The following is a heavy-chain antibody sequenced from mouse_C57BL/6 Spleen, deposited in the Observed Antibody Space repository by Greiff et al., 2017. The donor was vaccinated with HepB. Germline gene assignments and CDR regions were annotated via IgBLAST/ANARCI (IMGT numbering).Heavy chain of an antibody. CDR1: GYTFTSYW. CDR2: IDPSDSYT. D-gene: IGHD2-5*01. V-gene: IGHV1-59*01. Sequence: QVQLQQPGAELVRPGTSVKLSCKASGYTFTSYWMHWVKQRPGQGLEWIGVIDPSDSYTNYNQKFKGKATLTVDTSSSTAYMQLSSLTSEDSAVYCCARRADYSNYDFDYWGQGTTLTVSS. CDR3: ARRADYSNYDFDY. J-gene: IGHJ2*01.